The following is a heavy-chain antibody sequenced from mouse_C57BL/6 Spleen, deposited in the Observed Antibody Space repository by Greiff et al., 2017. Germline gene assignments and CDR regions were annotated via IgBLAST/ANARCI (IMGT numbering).Heavy chain of an antibody. V-gene: IGHV1-39*01. D-gene: IGHD1-1*01. CDR1: GYSFTDYN. Sequence: VQLQQSGPELVKPGASVKISCKASGYSFTDYNMNWVKQSNGKSLEWIGVINPNSGTTCYTQKFKGKATLTVDQSSSTPYMQLNSLTSEDSAVXDCANGGCYGSTYAMDYWGRGTSGTVSS. CDR3: ANGGCYGSTYAMDY. J-gene: IGHJ4*01. CDR2: INPNSGTT.